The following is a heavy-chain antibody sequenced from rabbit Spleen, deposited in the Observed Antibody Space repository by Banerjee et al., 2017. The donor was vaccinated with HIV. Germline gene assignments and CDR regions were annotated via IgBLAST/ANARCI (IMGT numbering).Heavy chain of an antibody. V-gene: IGHV1S45*01. J-gene: IGHJ4*01. CDR3: ARPSSSSGPWDF. D-gene: IGHD1-1*01. Sequence: QEQLTENGGGLVQPGGYLTLTCTASGFSFSSYYDMCWVRQAPGKGLEWIGYIYTGDGSTGYASWVNGRFTISKTSSTTMTLQMTSLTAADTATYFCARPSSSSGPWDFLGQGTLVTVS. CDR1: GFSFSSYYD. CDR2: IYTGDGST.